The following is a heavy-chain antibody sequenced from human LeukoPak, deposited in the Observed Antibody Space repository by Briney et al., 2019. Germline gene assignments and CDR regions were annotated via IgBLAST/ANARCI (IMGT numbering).Heavy chain of an antibody. D-gene: IGHD5-18*01. J-gene: IGHJ5*02. CDR3: AKFRYSYGYDWFDP. CDR2: ISYDGSNK. CDR1: GFTFSSYA. Sequence: GGSLRLSCAASGFTFSSYAMHWVRQAPGKGLEWVAVISYDGSNKYYADSVKGRFTISRDNSKNTLYLQMNSLRAEDTAVYYCAKFRYSYGYDWFDPWGQGTLVTVSS. V-gene: IGHV3-30*18.